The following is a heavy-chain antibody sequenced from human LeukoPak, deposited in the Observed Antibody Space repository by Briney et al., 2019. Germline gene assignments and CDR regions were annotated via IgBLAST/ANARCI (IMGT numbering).Heavy chain of an antibody. J-gene: IGHJ4*02. CDR2: ISGGGGST. CDR3: ARNDRYSSSPRYYFDY. CDR1: GFTVSSNY. D-gene: IGHD6-13*01. Sequence: GGSLRLSCAASGFTVSSNYMSWVRQAPGKGLEWVSVISGGGGSTYYADSVKGRFTISRDNSKNTLYLQMNSLRAEDTAVYYCARNDRYSSSPRYYFDYWGQGTLVTVSS. V-gene: IGHV3-23*01.